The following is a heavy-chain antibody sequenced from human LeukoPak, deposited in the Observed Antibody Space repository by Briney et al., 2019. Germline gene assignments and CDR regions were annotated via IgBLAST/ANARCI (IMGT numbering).Heavy chain of an antibody. CDR2: ISSSGSTI. V-gene: IGHV3-48*03. D-gene: IGHD3-3*01. CDR3: ARGDYDFWSGYYRNYGMDV. J-gene: IGHJ6*02. Sequence: GGSLRLSCAASGFSFSSYEMNWVRQAPGKGLEWVSYISSSGSTIYYADSVKGRFTISRDNAKNSLYLQMNSLRAEDTAVYYCARGDYDFWSGYYRNYGMDVWGQGTTVTVSS. CDR1: GFSFSSYE.